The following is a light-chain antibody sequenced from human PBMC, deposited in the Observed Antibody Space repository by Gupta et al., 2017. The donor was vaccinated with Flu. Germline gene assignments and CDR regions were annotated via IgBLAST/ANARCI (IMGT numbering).Light chain of an antibody. CDR2: GVS. CDR3: LQCSDWPLT. J-gene: IGKJ4*01. CDR1: KSVSTN. V-gene: IGKV3-15*01. Sequence: ETVMTPSPSTLSLSPGERPSLSCRASKSVSTNVAWIQQKPGQAPRLLIYGVSTRSTAVPARFSGSGSGTDFVFSISSLQAEASAISYCLQCSDWPLTFGGGTKLEI.